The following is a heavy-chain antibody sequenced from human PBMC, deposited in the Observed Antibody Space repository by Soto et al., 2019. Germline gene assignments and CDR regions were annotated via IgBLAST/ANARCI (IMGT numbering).Heavy chain of an antibody. CDR3: AAGGSYDFWSGYQHYYYYYGMDV. Sequence: SVKVSCKASGFTFTSSAVQWVRQARGQRLEWIGWIVVGSGNTDYAQKFQERVTITRDMSTSTAYMELSSLRSEDTAVYYCAAGGSYDFWSGYQHYYYYYGMDVWGQGTTVTVSS. J-gene: IGHJ6*02. CDR1: GFTFTSSA. CDR2: IVVGSGNT. V-gene: IGHV1-58*01. D-gene: IGHD3-3*01.